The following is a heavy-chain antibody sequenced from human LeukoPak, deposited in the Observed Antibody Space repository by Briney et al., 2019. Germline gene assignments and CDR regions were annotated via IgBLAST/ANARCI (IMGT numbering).Heavy chain of an antibody. CDR2: IYYSGST. J-gene: IGHJ5*02. V-gene: IGHV4-31*03. D-gene: IGHD6-13*01. Sequence: SQTLSLTRTVSGGSISSGGYYWSWIRQHPGKGLEWIGYIYYSGSTYYNPSLKSRVTISVDTSKNQFSLKLSSVTAADTAVYYCASSLWEKSSWFLNWFDPWGQGTLVTVSS. CDR1: GGSISSGGYY. CDR3: ASSLWEKSSWFLNWFDP.